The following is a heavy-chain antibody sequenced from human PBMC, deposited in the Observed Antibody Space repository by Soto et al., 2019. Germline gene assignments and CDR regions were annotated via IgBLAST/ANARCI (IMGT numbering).Heavy chain of an antibody. Sequence: SVKVSCKASGGTFSSYAISWVRQAPGQGLEWMGGIIPIFGTANYAQKFQGRVTITADESTSTAYMELSSLRSEDTAVYYCARGYAYNYYGSGSPRYYYGMDVWGQGTTVTVSS. J-gene: IGHJ6*02. CDR3: ARGYAYNYYGSGSPRYYYGMDV. V-gene: IGHV1-69*13. CDR2: IIPIFGTA. D-gene: IGHD3-10*01. CDR1: GGTFSSYA.